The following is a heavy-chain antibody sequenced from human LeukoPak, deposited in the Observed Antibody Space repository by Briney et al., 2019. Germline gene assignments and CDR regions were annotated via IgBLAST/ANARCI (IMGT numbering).Heavy chain of an antibody. CDR1: GFTFSSYS. CDR3: ARDRRGDSYGPLDS. D-gene: IGHD5-18*01. J-gene: IGHJ4*02. Sequence: GGSLRLPCAASGFTFSSYSMNWVRQAPGKGLEWVAYISSSSSVIYYPDSAKGRFTISRDNAKNSLYLQMTSLTAEDTALYYSARDRRGDSYGPLDSWGQGTLVTVSS. V-gene: IGHV3-48*01. CDR2: ISSSSSVI.